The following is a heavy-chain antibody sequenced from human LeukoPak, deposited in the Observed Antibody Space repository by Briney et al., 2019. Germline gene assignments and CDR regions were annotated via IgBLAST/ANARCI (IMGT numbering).Heavy chain of an antibody. CDR1: GFTFSSYA. CDR2: ISGSGGNS. CDR3: AKDHPMSGSPFDY. D-gene: IGHD1-26*01. V-gene: IGHV3-23*01. Sequence: PGGSLRLSCAASGFTFSSYAMSWVRQAPGKGLEWVSGISGSGGNSYYADSVKGRFTISRDNSKNTLYLQMNSLRAEDTAVYYCAKDHPMSGSPFDYWGQGTLVTVSS. J-gene: IGHJ4*02.